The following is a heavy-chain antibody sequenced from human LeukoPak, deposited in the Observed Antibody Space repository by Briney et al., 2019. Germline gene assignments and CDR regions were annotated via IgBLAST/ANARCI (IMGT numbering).Heavy chain of an antibody. CDR2: FDPEDGET. J-gene: IGHJ3*02. V-gene: IGHV1-24*01. D-gene: IGHD6-19*01. Sequence: GASVKVSCKVSGYTLTELSMHWVRQAPGKGLEWVGGFDPEDGETIYAQKFQGRVTMTEDTSTDTAYMELSSLRSEDTAVYYCATPDRVAVAGTSAFDIWGQGTMVTVSS. CDR1: GYTLTELS. CDR3: ATPDRVAVAGTSAFDI.